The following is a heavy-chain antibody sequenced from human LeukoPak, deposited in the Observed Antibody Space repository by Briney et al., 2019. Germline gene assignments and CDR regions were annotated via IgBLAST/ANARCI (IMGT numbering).Heavy chain of an antibody. D-gene: IGHD3-10*01. J-gene: IGHJ4*02. V-gene: IGHV3-23*01. Sequence: GGSLRLSCAASGFTFSSYAMSWVRQAPGKGLEWVSAISGSGGSTYYADSVKGRFTISRDNSKNTLYLQMNSLRAEDTAVYYCAKDRRITMVREGYFDYWGQGTLVTVSS. CDR1: GFTFSSYA. CDR3: AKDRRITMVREGYFDY. CDR2: ISGSGGST.